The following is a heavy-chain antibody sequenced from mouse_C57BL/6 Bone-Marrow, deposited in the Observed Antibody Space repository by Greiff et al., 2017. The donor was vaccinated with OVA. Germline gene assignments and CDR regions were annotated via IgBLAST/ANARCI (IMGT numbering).Heavy chain of an antibody. CDR1: GYTFTSYW. D-gene: IGHD2-10*02. Sequence: QVQLKQPGAELVMPGASVKLSCKASGYTFTSYWMHWVKQRPGQGLEWIGEIDPSDSNTNYNQKFKGKSTLTGDKSYSTAYMQLSSLTSEDSAVYFCARSRYGSYGYFDVWGTGTTVTVSS. CDR2: IDPSDSNT. CDR3: ARSRYGSYGYFDV. J-gene: IGHJ1*03. V-gene: IGHV1-69*01.